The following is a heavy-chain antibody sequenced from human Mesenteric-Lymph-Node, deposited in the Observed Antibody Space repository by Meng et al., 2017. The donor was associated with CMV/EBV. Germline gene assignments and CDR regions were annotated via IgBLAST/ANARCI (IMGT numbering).Heavy chain of an antibody. J-gene: IGHJ4*02. CDR3: ARGVLGWETRPYYFDY. CDR2: IRSKVYSRTA. Sequence: GGSLRLSCTASGFNFGNNAMVWVRQAPGQGLEWIGFIRSKVYSRTAEYAASVRGRFTISRDDSKSIAYLQMNSLGTEDTAVYFCARGVLGWETRPYYFDYWGQGTLVTVSS. V-gene: IGHV3-49*04. D-gene: IGHD1-26*01. CDR1: GFNFGNNA.